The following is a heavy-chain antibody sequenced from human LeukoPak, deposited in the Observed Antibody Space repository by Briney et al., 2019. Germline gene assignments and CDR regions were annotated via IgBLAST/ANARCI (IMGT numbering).Heavy chain of an antibody. CDR1: GGSISSGGYS. CDR3: ARDGRYYYAFDI. V-gene: IGHV4-30-4*07. Sequence: SETLSLTCTVSGGSISSGGYSWTWIRQPPGKGLEWIGYIYYSGSTYYNPSLKSRATISVDTSKNQFSLKLSSVTAADTAVYYCARDGRYYYAFDIWGQGTMVTVSS. CDR2: IYYSGST. J-gene: IGHJ3*02. D-gene: IGHD1-26*01.